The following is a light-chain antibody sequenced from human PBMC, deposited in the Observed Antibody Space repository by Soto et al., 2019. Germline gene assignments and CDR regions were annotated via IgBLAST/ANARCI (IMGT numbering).Light chain of an antibody. V-gene: IGKV3-20*01. CDR2: GSS. CDR1: QSVSSTY. CDR3: QQYGSSSYT. Sequence: IVLTQSPGTLSLSPGERAIISCRASQSVSSTYVAWYQQRPGQAPMLLIYGSSTRATGIPDRFSGSGSGTDFTLTISRLAPEDFAVYYCQQYGSSSYTFGQGTKLEIK. J-gene: IGKJ2*01.